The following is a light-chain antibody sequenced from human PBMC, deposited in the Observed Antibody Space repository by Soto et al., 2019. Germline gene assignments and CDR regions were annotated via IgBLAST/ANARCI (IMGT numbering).Light chain of an antibody. CDR1: QSVSSSY. CDR2: GTS. V-gene: IGKV3-20*01. CDR3: QQYDRSPWT. Sequence: EIVLTQSPGTLSLSPGERTTLSCRASQSVSSSYLAWYQQKPGQAPRLLIYGTSKRATGIPDRFSGSGSGTDFTLTISRLEPEDFGVYYCQQYDRSPWTFGQGTKVEIK. J-gene: IGKJ1*01.